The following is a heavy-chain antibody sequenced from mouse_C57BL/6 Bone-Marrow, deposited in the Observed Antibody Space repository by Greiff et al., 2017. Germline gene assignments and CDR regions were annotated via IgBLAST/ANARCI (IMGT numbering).Heavy chain of an antibody. Sequence: QVQLQQSGPELVKPGASVKISCKASGYSFTSYYIHWVKQRPGQGLEWIGWIYPGSGNTKYNEKFKGKATLTADTSSSTAYMQLSSLPSEDSAVYYCARKVYYSNYGFAYWGQGTLVTVSA. J-gene: IGHJ3*01. CDR2: IYPGSGNT. V-gene: IGHV1-66*01. CDR1: GYSFTSYY. D-gene: IGHD2-5*01. CDR3: ARKVYYSNYGFAY.